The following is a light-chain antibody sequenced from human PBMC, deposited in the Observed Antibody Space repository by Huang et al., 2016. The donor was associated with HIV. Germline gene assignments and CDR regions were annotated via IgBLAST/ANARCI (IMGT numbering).Light chain of an antibody. CDR3: HQSNDWPPWT. J-gene: IGKJ1*01. CDR2: GAS. CDR1: QSVSRN. Sequence: EIVMTQSPATLSVSPGERVTLSCRASQSVSRNLAWYQQRPGQAPRLLSYGASIRATGVPARLRGAGSGKEFTLTINSLQSEDFAFYYCHQSNDWPPWTFGQGTKVEI. V-gene: IGKV3D-15*01.